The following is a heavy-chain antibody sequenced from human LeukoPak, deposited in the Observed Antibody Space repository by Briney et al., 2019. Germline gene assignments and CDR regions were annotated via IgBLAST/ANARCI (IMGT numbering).Heavy chain of an antibody. Sequence: WASVKVSCKASGYTFTSHDINWVRQAPGQGLEWMGWMNPNSGNTGYAQKFQGRVTMTRNTSISTAYMELSSLRSEDTAVYYCARDFGSGSYYYNWFDPWGQGTLVTVSS. CDR2: MNPNSGNT. CDR3: ARDFGSGSYYYNWFDP. D-gene: IGHD3-10*01. J-gene: IGHJ5*02. V-gene: IGHV1-8*01. CDR1: GYTFTSHD.